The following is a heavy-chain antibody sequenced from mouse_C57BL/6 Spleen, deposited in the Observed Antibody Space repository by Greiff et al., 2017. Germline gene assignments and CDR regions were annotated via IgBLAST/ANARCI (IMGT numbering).Heavy chain of an antibody. V-gene: IGHV1-64*01. CDR3: ARPYDSSLYAMDY. Sequence: QVQLKQPGAELVKPGASVKLSCKASGYTFTSYWMHWVKQRPGQGLEWIGMIHPNSGSTNYNEKFKSKATLTVDKSSSTAYMQLSSLTSEDSAVYYCARPYDSSLYAMDYWGQGTSVTVSS. CDR2: IHPNSGST. J-gene: IGHJ4*01. CDR1: GYTFTSYW. D-gene: IGHD1-1*01.